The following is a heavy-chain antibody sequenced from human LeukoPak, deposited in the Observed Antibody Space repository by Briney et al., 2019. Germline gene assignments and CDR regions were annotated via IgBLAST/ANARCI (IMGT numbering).Heavy chain of an antibody. CDR3: ARSRDGYNLRY. D-gene: IGHD5-24*01. CDR1: GYSLSSGYY. V-gene: IGHV4-38-2*02. Sequence: PSETLSLTCTVSGYSLSSGYYWGWIRQPPGKGLEWIGSIYHSGSTYYNPSLKSRVTISVDTSKNQFSLKLSSVTAADTAVYYCARSRDGYNLRYWGQGTLVTVSS. CDR2: IYHSGST. J-gene: IGHJ4*02.